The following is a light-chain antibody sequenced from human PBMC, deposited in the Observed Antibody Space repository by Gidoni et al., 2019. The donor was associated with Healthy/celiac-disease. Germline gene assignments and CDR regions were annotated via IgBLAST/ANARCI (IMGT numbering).Light chain of an antibody. CDR1: QSISSY. Sequence: TQITQSPSSLSASVGDRVTITCRASQSISSYLNWYQQKPGKAPKLLIYAASSLQSGVPSRFSGSGSGTEFTLTISSLQPEDFAAYYCQQSYSTPRTFGQGTRLEIK. V-gene: IGKV1-39*01. CDR2: AAS. CDR3: QQSYSTPRT. J-gene: IGKJ5*01.